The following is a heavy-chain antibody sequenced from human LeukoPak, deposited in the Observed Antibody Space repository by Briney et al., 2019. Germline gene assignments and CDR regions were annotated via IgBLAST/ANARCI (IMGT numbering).Heavy chain of an antibody. D-gene: IGHD3-3*01. CDR2: IYHSGST. CDR3: VGGVVTYDY. CDR1: GGSISSGGYY. Sequence: SQTLSLTCTVSGGSISSGGYYWSWIRQPPGKGLEWIGYIYHSGSTYYNPSLKSRVTISVDRSKNQFSLKLSSVTAADTAVYYCVGGVVTYDYWGQGTLVTVPS. J-gene: IGHJ4*02. V-gene: IGHV4-30-2*01.